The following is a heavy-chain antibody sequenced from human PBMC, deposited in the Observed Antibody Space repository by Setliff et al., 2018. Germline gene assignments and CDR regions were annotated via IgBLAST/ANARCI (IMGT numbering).Heavy chain of an antibody. J-gene: IGHJ4*02. CDR3: ARDRRRYSSGWSLFDY. D-gene: IGHD6-19*01. CDR2: ISSSSSYI. CDR1: GFTFSSYS. V-gene: IGHV3-21*01. Sequence: GGSLRLSCAASGFTFSSYSTNWVRQAPGKGLEWVSSISSSSSYIYYADSVKGRFTISRDNSKNTLYLQMNSLRPEDTAVYYCARDRRRYSSGWSLFDYWGQGTLVTVSS.